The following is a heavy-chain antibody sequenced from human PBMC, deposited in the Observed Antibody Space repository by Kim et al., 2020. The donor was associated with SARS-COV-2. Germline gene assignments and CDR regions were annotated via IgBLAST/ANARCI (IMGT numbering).Heavy chain of an antibody. V-gene: IGHV3-66*01. D-gene: IGHD1-20*01. CDR3: ARDLITSLYI. J-gene: IGHJ3*02. Sequence: STYYAESVKGRLTISRDNSKNTMYLQMNSLRAEDTAVYYCARDLITSLYIWGQGTMVTVSS. CDR2: ST.